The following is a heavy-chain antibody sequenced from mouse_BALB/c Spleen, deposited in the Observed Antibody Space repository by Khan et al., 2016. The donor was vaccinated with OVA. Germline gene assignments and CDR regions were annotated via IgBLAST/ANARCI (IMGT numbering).Heavy chain of an antibody. Sequence: DLVKPGASVKLSCKASGYTFTSYWINWIKQRPGQGLEWIGRIAPGSGSPYYNEMFKDKATLTVDTSSSTAYIKLSSLSSEDSAVYCCARENYYGSSHYAMDYWGQGTSVTVSS. CDR1: GYTFTSYW. D-gene: IGHD1-1*01. J-gene: IGHJ4*01. CDR2: IAPGSGSP. CDR3: ARENYYGSSHYAMDY. V-gene: IGHV1S41*01.